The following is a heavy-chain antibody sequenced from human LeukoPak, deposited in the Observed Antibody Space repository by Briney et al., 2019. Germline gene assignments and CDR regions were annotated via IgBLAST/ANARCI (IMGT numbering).Heavy chain of an antibody. J-gene: IGHJ3*02. D-gene: IGHD3-3*02. CDR3: ARDSNDAFDI. CDR1: GFTFSSYS. Sequence: GGSLRLSCAASGFTFSSYSMNWVRQAPGKGLEWVSSISSSSSYIYYADSVKGRSTISRDNAKNSLYLQMNSLRAEDTAVYYCARDSNDAFDIWGQGTMVTVSS. CDR2: ISSSSSYI. V-gene: IGHV3-21*01.